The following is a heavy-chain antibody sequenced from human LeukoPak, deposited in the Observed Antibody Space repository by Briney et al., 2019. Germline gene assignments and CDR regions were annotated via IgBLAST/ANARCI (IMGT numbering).Heavy chain of an antibody. CDR2: FFYGGNT. Sequence: PSETLSLTCTVSGSFISTSNYYWAWIRQSPGKELECIGSFFYGGNTYYNPSLKSRVTISVDTSKNQFSLKLSSVTAADTAVYYCASSGSSGWSYYYYGMDVWGQGTTVTVSS. J-gene: IGHJ6*02. D-gene: IGHD6-19*01. CDR3: ASSGSSGWSYYYYGMDV. CDR1: GSFISTSNYY. V-gene: IGHV4-39*07.